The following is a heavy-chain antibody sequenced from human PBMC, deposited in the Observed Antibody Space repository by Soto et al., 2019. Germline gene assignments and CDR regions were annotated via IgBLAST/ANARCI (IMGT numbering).Heavy chain of an antibody. J-gene: IGHJ6*02. CDR3: ASLMVYRTSYYYGMDV. CDR1: GGSISSSSYY. CDR2: IYYSGST. D-gene: IGHD2-8*01. V-gene: IGHV4-39*01. Sequence: QLQLQESGPGLVKPSETLSLTCTVSGGSISSSSYYWGWIRQPPGKGLEGMGSIYYSGSTYYNPSRKSRVAISVDTPKSQFALKLSSVTAADTSVYYCASLMVYRTSYYYGMDVWGQGTTVTVSS.